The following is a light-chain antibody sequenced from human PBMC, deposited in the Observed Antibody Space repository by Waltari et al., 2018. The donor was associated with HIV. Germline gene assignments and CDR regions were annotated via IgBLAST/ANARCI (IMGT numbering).Light chain of an antibody. V-gene: IGLV2-23*01. CDR3: CSYAGSFVV. CDR1: SRDGGSYNL. CDR2: EGS. Sequence: QSALTQPAPVSGSPGQSITISCTGTSRDGGSYNLVSWYQQYPGKAPKLMIYEGSKRPSGVSNRFSGSKSGNTASLTISGLQTEDEADYYCCSYAGSFVVFGGGTKLTVL. J-gene: IGLJ2*01.